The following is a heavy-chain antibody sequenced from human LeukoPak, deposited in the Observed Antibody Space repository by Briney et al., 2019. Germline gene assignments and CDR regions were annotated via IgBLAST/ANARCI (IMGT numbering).Heavy chain of an antibody. D-gene: IGHD3-22*01. CDR3: ARVSYYYDSSGYYNHDAFDI. CDR2: IYYSGST. V-gene: IGHV4-30-4*02. Sequence: SETLSLTCTVSGGSISSGDYYWSWIRQPPGKGLEWIGYIYYSGSTYHNPSLKSRVTISVDTSKNQFSLKLSSVTAADTAVYYCARVSYYYDSSGYYNHDAFDIWGQGTMVTVSS. J-gene: IGHJ3*02. CDR1: GGSISSGDYY.